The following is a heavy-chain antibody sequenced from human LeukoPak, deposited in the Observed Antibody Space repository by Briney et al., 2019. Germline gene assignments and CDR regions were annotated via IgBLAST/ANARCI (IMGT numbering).Heavy chain of an antibody. CDR1: GSAVSSYG. V-gene: IGHV3-74*01. CDR2: INTDGSNT. Sequence: SGPSLRLSCAAAGSAVSSYGIYSVSQDPRKWLVWVSRINTDGSNTGYADFVKGRFTISRDNAKNTLYLQMNSLRVEDTAVYYCVSGLISAANTNYWGQGTLVTVSS. CDR3: VSGLISAANTNY. D-gene: IGHD6-13*01. J-gene: IGHJ4*02.